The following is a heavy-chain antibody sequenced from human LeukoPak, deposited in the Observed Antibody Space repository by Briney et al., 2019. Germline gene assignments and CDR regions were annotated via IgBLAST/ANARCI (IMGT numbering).Heavy chain of an antibody. CDR3: ARDPEDSSGYYYFDY. V-gene: IGHV5-51*01. D-gene: IGHD3-22*01. J-gene: IGHJ4*02. CDR1: GYSFTSYW. Sequence: GESLKISCKGSGYSFTSYWIGWVRQMPGKGLEWMGIIYPGDSDTRYSPSFQGQVTISADKSISTAYLQWSSLKASDTAMYYCARDPEDSSGYYYFDYWGQGTLVTVSS. CDR2: IYPGDSDT.